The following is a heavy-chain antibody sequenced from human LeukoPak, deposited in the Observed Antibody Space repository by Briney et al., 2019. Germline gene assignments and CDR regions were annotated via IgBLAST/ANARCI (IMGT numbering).Heavy chain of an antibody. V-gene: IGHV3-23*01. J-gene: IGHJ4*02. CDR3: AKDGNWARFEN. CDR2: ITGSGGTT. CDR1: GITFSNYA. Sequence: AGGSLRLSCAASGITFSNYAMSWVRQAPGKGLEWVSGITGSGGTTYYADSVKGRFTISRDNSKNTLYLQMNSPRAEDTAAYYCAKDGNWARFENWGQGTLVTVSS. D-gene: IGHD7-27*01.